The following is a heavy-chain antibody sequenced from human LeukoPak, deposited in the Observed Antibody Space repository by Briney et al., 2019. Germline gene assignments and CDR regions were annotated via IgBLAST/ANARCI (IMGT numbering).Heavy chain of an antibody. D-gene: IGHD1-1*01. CDR1: GGSFSGYY. CDR2: INHSGST. Sequence: PSETLSLTCAVYGGSFSGYYWSWIRQPPGKGLGWIGEINHSGSTNYNPSLKSRVTISVDTSKNQFSLKLSSVTAADTAVYYCARCTLRNWFDPWGQGTLVTVSS. J-gene: IGHJ5*02. V-gene: IGHV4-34*01. CDR3: ARCTLRNWFDP.